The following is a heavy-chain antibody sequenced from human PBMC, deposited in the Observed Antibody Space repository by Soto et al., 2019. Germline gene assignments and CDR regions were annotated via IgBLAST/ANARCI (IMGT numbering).Heavy chain of an antibody. J-gene: IGHJ5*02. V-gene: IGHV1-8*01. CDR1: GYTFTSYD. Sequence: GASVKVSCKASGYTFTSYDINWVRQATGRGLEWMGWMNPNSGNTGYAQKFQGRVTMTRNTSISTAYMELSSLRSEDTAVHYCARRRGSSSRTTPSWFDPWGQGTLVTVSS. CDR2: MNPNSGNT. D-gene: IGHD6-13*01. CDR3: ARRRGSSSRTTPSWFDP.